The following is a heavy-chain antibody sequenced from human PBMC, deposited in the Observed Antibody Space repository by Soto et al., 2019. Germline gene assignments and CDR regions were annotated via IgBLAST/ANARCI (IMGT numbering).Heavy chain of an antibody. D-gene: IGHD1-1*01. Sequence: QVQLQQWGAGLLKPSETLSLTCAVYGGFVTSGSYYWSWIRQPPGKGLEWIGEMSHSGGTHFNPSPKSRVTISVDTSKNQFTLKMSSVTAADTALYYCARVEQGTATTVVDAFDIWGPGTMVNVSS. CDR2: MSHSGGT. V-gene: IGHV4-34*01. J-gene: IGHJ3*02. CDR3: ARVEQGTATTVVDAFDI. CDR1: GGFVTSGSYY.